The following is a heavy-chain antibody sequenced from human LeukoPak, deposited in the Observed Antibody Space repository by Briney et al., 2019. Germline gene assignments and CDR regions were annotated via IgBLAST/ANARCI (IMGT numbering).Heavy chain of an antibody. Sequence: GESLKISCKGSGYSFTSYWISWVRQMPGKGLEWMGRIDPSYSYTNYSPSFQGHVTISADKSISTAYLQWSSLKASDTAMYYCARVLRMVYAISWFDPWGQGTLVTVSS. V-gene: IGHV5-10-1*01. D-gene: IGHD2-8*01. CDR1: GYSFTSYW. CDR3: ARVLRMVYAISWFDP. J-gene: IGHJ5*02. CDR2: IDPSYSYT.